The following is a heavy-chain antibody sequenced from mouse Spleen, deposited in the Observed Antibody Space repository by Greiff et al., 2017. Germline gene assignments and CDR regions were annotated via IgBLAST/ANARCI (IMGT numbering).Heavy chain of an antibody. CDR1: GYSFTGYY. J-gene: IGHJ1*01. D-gene: IGHD1-1*01. Sequence: LVKTGASVKISCKASGYSFTGYYMHWVKQSHGKSLEWIGYISCYNGATSYNQKFKGKATFTVDISSSTAYMQFNSLTSEDSAVYYCATLHYYGSSTGYFDVWGAGTTVTVSS. CDR2: ISCYNGAT. CDR3: ATLHYYGSSTGYFDV. V-gene: IGHV1S34*01.